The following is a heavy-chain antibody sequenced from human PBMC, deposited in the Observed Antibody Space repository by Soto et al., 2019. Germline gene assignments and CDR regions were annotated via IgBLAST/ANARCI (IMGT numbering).Heavy chain of an antibody. J-gene: IGHJ6*03. D-gene: IGHD2-2*01. CDR3: AKALRPSLNFFYYMDV. CDR1: GFTFGSYA. V-gene: IGHV3-23*01. Sequence: EVQLLESGGGLVQPGGSLRLSCVVSGFTFGSYAMSWVRQAPEKGPEWVAILGGNGFTTYYADSVKGRFTISGDKSKSTLFVHMNSVRADDTGVYYCAKALRPSLNFFYYMDVWGRGTSVTVSS. CDR2: LGGNGFTT.